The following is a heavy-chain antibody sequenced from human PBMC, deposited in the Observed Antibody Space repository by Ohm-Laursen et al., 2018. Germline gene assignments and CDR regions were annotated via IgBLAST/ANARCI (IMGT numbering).Heavy chain of an antibody. CDR1: GFTFSSYA. CDR3: AKSRLGDIVATIGY. V-gene: IGHV3-23*01. Sequence: GSLRLSCSASGFTFSSYAMSWVRQAPGKGLEWVSTISGSGGSTYYADSVKGRFTISRDNSKNTLYLQMNSLRAEDTAIYYCAKSRLGDIVATIGYWGQGTLVTVSS. D-gene: IGHD5-12*01. CDR2: ISGSGGST. J-gene: IGHJ4*02.